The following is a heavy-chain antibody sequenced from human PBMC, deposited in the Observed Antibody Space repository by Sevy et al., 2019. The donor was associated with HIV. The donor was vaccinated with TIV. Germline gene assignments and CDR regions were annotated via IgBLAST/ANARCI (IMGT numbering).Heavy chain of an antibody. D-gene: IGHD2-2*01. V-gene: IGHV3-7*03. J-gene: IGHJ6*02. Sequence: GGSLRLSCAASGFTFSSYWMSWVRQAPGKGLEWVANIKRDGSEKYYVDSVKGRFTISRDNAKNSLYLQMNSLRADDTAVDYCARDCSSASCLWGMDVWGQGTTVTVSS. CDR3: ARDCSSASCLWGMDV. CDR2: IKRDGSEK. CDR1: GFTFSSYW.